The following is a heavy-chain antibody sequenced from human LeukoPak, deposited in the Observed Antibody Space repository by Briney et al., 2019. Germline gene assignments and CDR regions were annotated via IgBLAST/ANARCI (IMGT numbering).Heavy chain of an antibody. CDR1: GDFISSSCW. Sequence: PSGTLSLTCAVSGDFISSSCWWTWVRQPPGKGLEWIGEIHHSGTTNYNPSLKSRVTISVDKSKNHFSLNLNSVTAADTAVYYCARVDIAAAADYWGQGTLVTVSS. J-gene: IGHJ4*02. CDR3: ARVDIAAAADY. V-gene: IGHV4-4*02. CDR2: IHHSGTT. D-gene: IGHD2-2*03.